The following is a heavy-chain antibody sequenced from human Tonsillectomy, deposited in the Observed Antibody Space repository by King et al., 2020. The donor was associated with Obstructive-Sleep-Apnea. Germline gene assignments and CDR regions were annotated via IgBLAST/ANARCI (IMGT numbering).Heavy chain of an antibody. CDR2: FSWNERDK. Sequence: VQLVESGGGVVQPGTSLRLSCAASGFSFSTRDIHWVRPAPGKGLEWVALFSWNERDKFYADSVKGRFTISRDNSKNTLYLEMNGLRAEDTAAYYCAKGEWSSRSIDYWGQGTLVTVSS. V-gene: IGHV3-30*18. J-gene: IGHJ4*02. D-gene: IGHD6-13*01. CDR1: GFSFSTRD. CDR3: AKGEWSSRSIDY.